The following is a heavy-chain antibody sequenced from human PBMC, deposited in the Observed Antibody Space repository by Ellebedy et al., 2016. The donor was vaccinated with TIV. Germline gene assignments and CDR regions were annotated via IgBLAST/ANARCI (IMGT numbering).Heavy chain of an antibody. CDR1: GFSLSTNGVG. D-gene: IGHD6-6*01. CDR3: ARTIPYSSSSQYRYDAFDI. J-gene: IGHJ3*02. CDR2: ISGDDAK. V-gene: IGHV2-5*02. Sequence: SGPTLVKPTQTLTLTCSFSGFSLSTNGVGVGWIRQPPGKALEWLALISGDDAKRYSPSLKSRLTITKDTSKNQVVLTVTNMDPVDTATYYCARTIPYSSSSQYRYDAFDIWGQGTMVTVSS.